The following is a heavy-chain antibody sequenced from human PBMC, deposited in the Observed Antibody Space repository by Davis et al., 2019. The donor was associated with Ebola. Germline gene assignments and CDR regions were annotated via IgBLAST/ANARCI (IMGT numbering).Heavy chain of an antibody. J-gene: IGHJ3*02. D-gene: IGHD3-16*02. V-gene: IGHV3-7*01. CDR3: ARGNDYIWGSYRYTGAPGAFDI. Sequence: GESLKISCAASGFTFSSYWMSWVRQAPGKGLEWVANIKQDGSEKYYVDSVKGRFTISRDNSKNTLYLQMNSLRAEDTAVYYCARGNDYIWGSYRYTGAPGAFDIWGQGTMVTVSS. CDR1: GFTFSSYW. CDR2: IKQDGSEK.